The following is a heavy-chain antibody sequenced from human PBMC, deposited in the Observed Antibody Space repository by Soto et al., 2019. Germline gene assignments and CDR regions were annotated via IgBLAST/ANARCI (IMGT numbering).Heavy chain of an antibody. Sequence: QVQLVESGGGVVQPGRSLRLSCAASGFTFSSYGMHWVRQAPGKGLEWVAVISYDGSNKYYADSVKGRFTISRDNSKNTLYLQMNSLRAEDTAVYYCAKDHERFTVTTSFDYWGQGTLVTVSS. D-gene: IGHD4-4*01. CDR2: ISYDGSNK. V-gene: IGHV3-30*18. CDR1: GFTFSSYG. J-gene: IGHJ4*02. CDR3: AKDHERFTVTTSFDY.